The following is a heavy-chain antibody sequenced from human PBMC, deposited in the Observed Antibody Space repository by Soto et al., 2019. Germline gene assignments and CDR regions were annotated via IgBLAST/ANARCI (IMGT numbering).Heavy chain of an antibody. CDR1: GGSFSGYY. V-gene: IGHV4-34*01. CDR3: ARSGYCSGGSCYFVLPFDY. J-gene: IGHJ4*02. Sequence: QVQLQQWGAGLLKPSETLSLTCAVYGGSFSGYYWSWIRQPQGKGLEWIGEINHSGSTNYNPSLKSRVTISVDTSKNQFAMKLSSVTAADTAVYYCARSGYCSGGSCYFVLPFDYWGQGTLVTVSS. D-gene: IGHD2-15*01. CDR2: INHSGST.